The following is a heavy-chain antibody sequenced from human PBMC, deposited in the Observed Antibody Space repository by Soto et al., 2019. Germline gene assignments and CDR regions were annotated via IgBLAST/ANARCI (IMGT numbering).Heavy chain of an antibody. D-gene: IGHD4-4*01. J-gene: IGHJ6*02. Sequence: QVQLVQSGAEVKKPGSSVKVSCKASGGTFSSYAISWVRQAPGQGLEWMGGIIPIFGTANYAQKFQGRVTITADESTSTAYMELSSLRSEDTAVYYCARDSRTRVTNGSNFPYYYYYGMDVWGQGTTVTVSS. CDR3: ARDSRTRVTNGSNFPYYYYYGMDV. CDR2: IIPIFGTA. V-gene: IGHV1-69*12. CDR1: GGTFSSYA.